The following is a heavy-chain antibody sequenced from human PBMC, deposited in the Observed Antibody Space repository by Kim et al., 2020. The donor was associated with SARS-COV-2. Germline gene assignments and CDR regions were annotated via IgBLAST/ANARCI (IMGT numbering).Heavy chain of an antibody. D-gene: IGHD1-26*01. V-gene: IGHV4-4*02. J-gene: IGHJ6*02. CDR2: IYHGGST. CDR1: GGSISSDAW. Sequence: SETLSLTCAVSGGSISSDAWWSWVRQPPGKGLEWIGEIYHGGSTNYSPSLESRVTISVDKSKNQFSLKVNSVTAADTAVYYRARVSSGNYLFWGQGTTVTVSS. CDR3: ARVSSGNYLF.